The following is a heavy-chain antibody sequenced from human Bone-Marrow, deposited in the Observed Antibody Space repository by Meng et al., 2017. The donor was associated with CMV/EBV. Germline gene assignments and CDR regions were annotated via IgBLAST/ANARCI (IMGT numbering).Heavy chain of an antibody. V-gene: IGHV4-31*02. J-gene: IGHJ4*02. D-gene: IGHD3-10*01. CDR3: ARGRGVRGVITRGYYFDY. CDR2: LYYSGST. CDR1: IRSGGYY. Sequence: IRSGGYYWSWIRQNPGKGLEWIGYLYYSGSTYYNPSLKSRVTISVDTSKNQFSLKLSSVTAADTAVYYCARGRGVRGVITRGYYFDYWGQGTLVTVSS.